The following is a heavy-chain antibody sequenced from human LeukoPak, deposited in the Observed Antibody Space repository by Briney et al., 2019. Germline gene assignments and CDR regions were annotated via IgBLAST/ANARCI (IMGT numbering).Heavy chain of an antibody. CDR1: GYTFTSYA. J-gene: IGHJ4*02. Sequence: GASVKVSCKASGYTFTSYAMNWVRQAPGQGLEWMGRINPNSGGTNYAQKFQGRVTMTRDTSISTAYMELSRLRSDDTAVYYCAREGTTMVRGVIKSFDYWGQGTLVTVSS. CDR2: INPNSGGT. CDR3: AREGTTMVRGVIKSFDY. V-gene: IGHV1-2*06. D-gene: IGHD3-10*01.